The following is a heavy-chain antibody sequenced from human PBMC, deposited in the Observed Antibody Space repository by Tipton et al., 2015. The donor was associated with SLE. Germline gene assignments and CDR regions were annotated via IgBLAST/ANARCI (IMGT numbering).Heavy chain of an antibody. D-gene: IGHD4-11*01. CDR3: ARGGFSTVTSFDY. Sequence: TLSLTCAVYGGSFSGYYWSWIRQHPGKGLEWIGYIYTSGSTNYNPSLKSRVTISVDTSKNQFSLKLSSVTAADTAVYYCARGGFSTVTSFDYWGQGTLVTVSS. CDR1: GGSFSGYY. J-gene: IGHJ4*02. CDR2: IYTSGST. V-gene: IGHV4-4*09.